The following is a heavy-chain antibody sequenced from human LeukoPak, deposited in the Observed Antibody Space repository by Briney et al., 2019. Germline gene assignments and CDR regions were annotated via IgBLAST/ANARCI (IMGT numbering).Heavy chain of an antibody. Sequence: GGSLRLSCAASGFTFSRYWMYWVRQAPGKGLVWVSRTNTDGSSTNYADSVRGRFTISRDNVKNTLYLQMHSLRAEDTAVYYCARGSGSYSLSALDIWGQGTMVTVSS. D-gene: IGHD1-26*01. V-gene: IGHV3-74*01. J-gene: IGHJ3*02. CDR1: GFTFSRYW. CDR2: TNTDGSST. CDR3: ARGSGSYSLSALDI.